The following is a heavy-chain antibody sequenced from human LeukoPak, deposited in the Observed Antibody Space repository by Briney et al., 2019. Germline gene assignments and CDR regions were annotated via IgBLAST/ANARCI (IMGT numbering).Heavy chain of an antibody. Sequence: SETLSLTCTVSGGSISSSSYYWGWIRQPPGKGLEWIGSIYYSGSTYYNPSLKSRVTISVDTSKNQFSLKLSSVTAADTAVYYCARDSGGTLDYWGQGTLVTVSS. D-gene: IGHD2-15*01. J-gene: IGHJ4*02. CDR3: ARDSGGTLDY. V-gene: IGHV4-39*07. CDR2: IYYSGST. CDR1: GGSISSSSYY.